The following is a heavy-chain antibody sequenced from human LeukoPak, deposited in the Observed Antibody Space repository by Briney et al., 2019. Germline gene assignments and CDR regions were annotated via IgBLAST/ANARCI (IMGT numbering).Heavy chain of an antibody. CDR2: IYHSGST. CDR1: GYSISSGYY. D-gene: IGHD2-2*01. Sequence: KPSETLSLTCAVSGYSISSGYYWGWIRQPPGKGLEWIGSIYHSGSTYYNPSLKSRVTISVDTSKNQFSLKLSSVTAADTAVYYCARRSLGYQLLNRDWYFDLWGRGTLVTVSS. V-gene: IGHV4-38-2*01. J-gene: IGHJ2*01. CDR3: ARRSLGYQLLNRDWYFDL.